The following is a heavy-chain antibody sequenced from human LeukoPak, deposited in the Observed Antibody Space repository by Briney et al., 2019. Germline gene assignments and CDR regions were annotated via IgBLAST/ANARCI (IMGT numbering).Heavy chain of an antibody. J-gene: IGHJ4*02. CDR2: ISGSGGST. V-gene: IGHV3-23*01. CDR3: AKQIAVAGTGDYFDY. CDR1: GFTFSSYG. D-gene: IGHD6-19*01. Sequence: PGGSLRLSCAASGFTFSSYGMSWVRQAPGKGLEWVSAISGSGGSTYYADSVKGRFTISRDNSKNTLYLQMNSLRAEDTAVYYCAKQIAVAGTGDYFDYWGQRTLVTVSS.